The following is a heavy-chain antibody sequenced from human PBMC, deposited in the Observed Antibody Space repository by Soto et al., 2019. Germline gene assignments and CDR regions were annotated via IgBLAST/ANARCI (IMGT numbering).Heavy chain of an antibody. J-gene: IGHJ6*02. Sequence: SETLSLTCTVSGGSISSYYWSWIRQPTGKGLEWIGYIYYSGSTNYNPSLKSRVTISVDTSKNEFSLKLSSVTAADTAVYYCARGVGQDGHNSHYYYYGMDVWGQGTTVTV. CDR1: GGSISSYY. D-gene: IGHD2-15*01. V-gene: IGHV4-59*01. CDR3: ARGVGQDGHNSHYYYYGMDV. CDR2: IYYSGST.